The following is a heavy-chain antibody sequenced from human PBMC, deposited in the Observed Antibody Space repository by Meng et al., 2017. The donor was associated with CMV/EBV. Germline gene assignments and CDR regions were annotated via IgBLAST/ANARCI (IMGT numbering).Heavy chain of an antibody. CDR2: MDCGGST. J-gene: IGHJ5*02. CDR3: ARHHPRLRNVGGFPNWFDP. D-gene: IGHD3-9*01. CDR1: ISSGSDY. Sequence: ISSGSDYWDRNGRAPGKGLEWIGGMDCGGSTYCKPSIKSRVTIAVDTSKNQFSLKQSSVTAADTAVYYCARHHPRLRNVGGFPNWFDPWGQGTLVTVSS. V-gene: IGHV4-39*01.